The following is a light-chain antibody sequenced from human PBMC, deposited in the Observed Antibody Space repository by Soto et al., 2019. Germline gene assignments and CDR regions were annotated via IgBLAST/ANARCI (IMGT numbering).Light chain of an antibody. CDR1: QSISSW. V-gene: IGKV1-5*01. J-gene: IGKJ1*01. CDR3: QQYNSYSWT. CDR2: TAS. Sequence: LQITPSPSTPASSVRDRVTITCRASQSISSWLAWYQQKPGKAPNLLMYTASNLQSGVPSRFSGSGSGTEFTLTISSLQPDDFATYYCQQYNSYSWTFGQGTKVDI.